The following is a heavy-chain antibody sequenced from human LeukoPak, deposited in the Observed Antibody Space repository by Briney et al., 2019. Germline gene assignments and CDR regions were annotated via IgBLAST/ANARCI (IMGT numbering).Heavy chain of an antibody. V-gene: IGHV3-20*04. CDR2: INWNGGGT. D-gene: IGHD3-3*01. Sequence: GGSLRLSCAASGFTFDDYGMSWVRQAPGKGLEWVSAINWNGGGTGYADSVKGRFTISRDNAKNSLYLQINSLRAEDTAVYYCAKEGIRFLEWPRGFFQHWGQGTLVTVSS. J-gene: IGHJ1*01. CDR1: GFTFDDYG. CDR3: AKEGIRFLEWPRGFFQH.